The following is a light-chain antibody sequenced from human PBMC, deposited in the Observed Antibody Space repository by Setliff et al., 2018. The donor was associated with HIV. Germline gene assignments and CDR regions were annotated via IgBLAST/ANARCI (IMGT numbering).Light chain of an antibody. J-gene: IGLJ1*01. V-gene: IGLV2-14*01. CDR1: NGDVGAYNY. CDR2: EVT. CDR3: STWTTSSTHV. Sequence: QSALTQPASVSGSPGQSIAISCTGTNGDVGAYNYVCWYQQYPGKAPKLIIHEVTNPPSGVSDRFSGSKSGNTASLTISGLQAEDEADYYCSTWTTSSTHVFGTGTKVTVL.